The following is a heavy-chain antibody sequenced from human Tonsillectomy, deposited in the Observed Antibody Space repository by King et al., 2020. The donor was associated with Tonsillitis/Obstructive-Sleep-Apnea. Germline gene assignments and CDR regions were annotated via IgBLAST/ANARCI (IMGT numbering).Heavy chain of an antibody. CDR3: ARDSLGHYFDY. CDR1: GFTFSSYA. V-gene: IGHV3-30*04. Sequence: VQLVESGGGVVQPGRSLRLSCAASGFTFSSYAMYWVRQAPGKGLEWVAIISYDGSNKYYADSVKGRFTISRDNSKNTLYLQRNSLGAEDTAVYYCARDSLGHYFDYWGQGTLVTVSS. J-gene: IGHJ4*02. CDR2: ISYDGSNK. D-gene: IGHD3-16*01.